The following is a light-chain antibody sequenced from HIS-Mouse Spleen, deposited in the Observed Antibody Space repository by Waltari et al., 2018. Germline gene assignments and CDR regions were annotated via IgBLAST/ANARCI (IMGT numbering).Light chain of an antibody. V-gene: IGLV2-23*03. CDR2: EGS. Sequence: QSALTQPASVSGSPGQSLTLSCPGPSRYVGSYNLVSWYQQHPGKAPKRMIYEGSKRPSGVSNRFSGSKSGNTASLTISGLQAEDEADYYCCSYAGSSTFEVFGGGTKLTVL. J-gene: IGLJ2*01. CDR1: SRYVGSYNL. CDR3: CSYAGSSTFEV.